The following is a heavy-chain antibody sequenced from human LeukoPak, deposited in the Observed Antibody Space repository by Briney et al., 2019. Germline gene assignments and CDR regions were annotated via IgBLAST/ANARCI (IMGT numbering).Heavy chain of an antibody. CDR2: IIPILGIA. CDR3: ARDRGHSYGSTLDY. CDR1: GGTFSSYA. J-gene: IGHJ4*02. V-gene: IGHV1-69*04. D-gene: IGHD5-18*01. Sequence: ASVKVSCKASGGTFSSYAISWVRQAPGQGLEWMGMIIPILGIANYAQKFQGRVTITADKSTSTAYMELSSLRSEDTAVYYYARDRGHSYGSTLDYWGQGTLVTVSS.